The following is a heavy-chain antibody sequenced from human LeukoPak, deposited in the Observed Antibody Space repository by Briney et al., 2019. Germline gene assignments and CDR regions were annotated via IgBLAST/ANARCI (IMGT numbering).Heavy chain of an antibody. J-gene: IGHJ4*02. CDR3: ARDLSAAGVPDY. CDR1: GFTFSSYN. Sequence: GGSLRLSCAASGFTFSSYNMNWVRQAPGKGLEWVSYITSSSNSIYYGDSVKGRFTISRDNAKNSLYLQMNSLRVEDTAVYYCARDLSAAGVPDYWGQGTLVTVSS. V-gene: IGHV3-48*01. D-gene: IGHD6-13*01. CDR2: ITSSSNSI.